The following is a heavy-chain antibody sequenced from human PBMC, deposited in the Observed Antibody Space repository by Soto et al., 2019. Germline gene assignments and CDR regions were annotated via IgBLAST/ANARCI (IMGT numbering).Heavy chain of an antibody. CDR1: GGSISDYY. V-gene: IGHV4-59*12. J-gene: IGHJ4*02. CDR2: SAYGGIT. D-gene: IGHD3-3*01. CDR3: GRARKATYITGGLDS. Sequence: QVQLQESGPGLVKPSETLSLTCSVSGGSISDYYWSWIRQSPEKGLEDIAYSAYGGITNLHGALNGRVTMSIDTSKNQFSLKATSPAAADTAVYYCGRARKATYITGGLDSWGQGTLVTVSS.